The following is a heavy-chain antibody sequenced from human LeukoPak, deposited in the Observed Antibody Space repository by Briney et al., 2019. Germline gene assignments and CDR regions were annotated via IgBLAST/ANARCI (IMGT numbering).Heavy chain of an antibody. CDR3: ARWMGSGGSCCLFDP. Sequence: GESLKISCKASGYSFTSYGIGWVRQMPGKGMEWMGIIYPGVLDTSYSTSFQGQVTISADKSISTAYLQWSSLKASDTAMYYCARWMGSGGSCCLFDPWGQGTLVTVSS. J-gene: IGHJ5*02. D-gene: IGHD2-15*01. CDR1: GYSFTSYG. CDR2: IYPGVLDT. V-gene: IGHV5-51*01.